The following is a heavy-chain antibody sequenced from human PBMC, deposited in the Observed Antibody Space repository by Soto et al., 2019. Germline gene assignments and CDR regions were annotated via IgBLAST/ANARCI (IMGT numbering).Heavy chain of an antibody. CDR2: INHSGST. CDR3: ARVAGGSGWYVDY. J-gene: IGHJ4*02. CDR1: GGSFSGYY. V-gene: IGHV4-34*01. D-gene: IGHD6-19*01. Sequence: SETLSLTCAVYGGSFSGYYWTWIRQPPGTGLEWIGEINHSGSTNYNPSLKSRVTISVDTSKNQFSLKLSSVTAADTAVYYCARVAGGSGWYVDYWGQGTLVTVSS.